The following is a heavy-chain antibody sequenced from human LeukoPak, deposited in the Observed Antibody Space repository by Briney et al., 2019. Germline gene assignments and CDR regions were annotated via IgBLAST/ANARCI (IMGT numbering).Heavy chain of an antibody. J-gene: IGHJ4*02. V-gene: IGHV3-9*01. CDR2: ISWNSRSI. Sequence: GRSLRLSCATSGFTFNDYAMYWVRQAPGKGLEWVSGISWNSRSIAYADSVKGRFTISGDNAKNSLYLQMNSLRPEDTAVYYCAKDRVLRYFDWLFDLDYWGQGTLVTVSS. D-gene: IGHD3-9*01. CDR1: GFTFNDYA. CDR3: AKDRVLRYFDWLFDLDY.